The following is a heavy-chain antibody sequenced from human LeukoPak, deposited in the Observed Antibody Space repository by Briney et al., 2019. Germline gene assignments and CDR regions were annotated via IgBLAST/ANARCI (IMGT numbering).Heavy chain of an antibody. CDR3: ANSRGYIYGIDY. Sequence: GESLKISRKGSGYRFTSYWLGRGRPMSGKGLEWMGIIYPGDSDTRYSPSFQGQVTIPADKSISTAYLQWSSLKASDTAMYYCANSRGYIYGIDYWGQGTLVTVSS. J-gene: IGHJ4*02. CDR2: IYPGDSDT. CDR1: GYRFTSYW. V-gene: IGHV5-51*01. D-gene: IGHD5-18*01.